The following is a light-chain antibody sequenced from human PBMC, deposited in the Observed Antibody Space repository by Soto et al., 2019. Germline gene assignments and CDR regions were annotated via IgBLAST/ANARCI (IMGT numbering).Light chain of an antibody. Sequence: QSVLTQPPSASEAPRQRVTISCSGSSSNIGSNYVYWYQHLPGTAPKLLIYSNNQRPSGVPDRFSGSKSGTSGSLAISGLRSEDEADYYCAAWEDSVNLWLFGGGTKLTVL. CDR3: AAWEDSVNLWL. CDR1: SSNIGSNY. V-gene: IGLV1-47*02. J-gene: IGLJ3*02. CDR2: SNN.